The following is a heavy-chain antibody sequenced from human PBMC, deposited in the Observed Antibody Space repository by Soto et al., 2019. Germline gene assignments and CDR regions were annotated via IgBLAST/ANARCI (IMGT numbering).Heavy chain of an antibody. J-gene: IGHJ5*02. CDR3: ARNLVVVAGSWFDP. D-gene: IGHD2-15*01. Sequence: ASAKVSCKASGYTFTSYGISWVRQAPGQGLEWMGIINPSGGSTSYAQKFQGRVTMTRDTSTSTVYMELSSLRSEDTAVYYCARNLVVVAGSWFDPWGQGTLVTVSS. CDR2: INPSGGST. V-gene: IGHV1-46*03. CDR1: GYTFTSYG.